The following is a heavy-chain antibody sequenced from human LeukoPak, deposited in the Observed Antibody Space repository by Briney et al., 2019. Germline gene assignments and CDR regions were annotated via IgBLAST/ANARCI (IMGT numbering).Heavy chain of an antibody. CDR3: AKDLRYDSSGYLDY. J-gene: IGHJ4*02. V-gene: IGHV3-23*01. D-gene: IGHD3-22*01. Sequence: GGSLRLSCAASGVTFSSYAMSWVRQAPGKGLEWVSGISGTGGRTHYADSVKGRFTISRDNSKNTLYLQMNSLRAEDTAVYYCAKDLRYDSSGYLDYWGQGTRVTVSS. CDR2: ISGTGGRT. CDR1: GVTFSSYA.